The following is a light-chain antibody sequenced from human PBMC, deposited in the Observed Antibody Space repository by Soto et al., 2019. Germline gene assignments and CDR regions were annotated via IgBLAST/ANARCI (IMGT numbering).Light chain of an antibody. J-gene: IGKJ3*01. V-gene: IGKV1-9*01. CDR1: QGIANF. CDR3: QQLNSFPIS. Sequence: IQLTQSPSSLSASVGDRVTISCRASQGIANFLAWYQQKPGKAPKLLIYGASTLQSGVPSRFSGSGSGTEFTLTISSLQPEEFATYYCQQLNSFPISFGPGTKVDIK. CDR2: GAS.